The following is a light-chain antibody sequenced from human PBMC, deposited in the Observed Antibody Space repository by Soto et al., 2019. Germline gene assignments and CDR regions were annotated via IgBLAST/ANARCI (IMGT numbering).Light chain of an antibody. V-gene: IGKV3-15*01. CDR1: QSVSSN. J-gene: IGKJ4*01. Sequence: VVMTQSPATLSVSPCEIATLSRRASQSVSSNLAWYHQKPGQPPRLLIYGASTRAAGVPARFSGSGSGTEFTLTISSLQSEDSAVYYCQQYNNWPVTFGGGTKVDIK. CDR2: GAS. CDR3: QQYNNWPVT.